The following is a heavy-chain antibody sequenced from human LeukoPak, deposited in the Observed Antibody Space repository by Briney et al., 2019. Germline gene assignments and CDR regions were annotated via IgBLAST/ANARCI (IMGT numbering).Heavy chain of an antibody. J-gene: IGHJ4*02. CDR2: ITGSGGST. CDR1: GFTFSNYA. V-gene: IGHV3-23*01. D-gene: IGHD6-13*01. Sequence: PGGSLRLSCAASGFTFSNYAMSWVRQAPGKGLEWVSSITGSGGSTYYADSVKGRFTISRDNSKNTLYLQMSSLRAEDTAVYYCAIASTYSSSWYYFDYWGQGTLVTVSS. CDR3: AIASTYSSSWYYFDY.